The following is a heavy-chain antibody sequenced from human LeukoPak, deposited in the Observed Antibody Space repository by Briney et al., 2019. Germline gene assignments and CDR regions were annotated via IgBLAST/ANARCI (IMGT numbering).Heavy chain of an antibody. CDR3: ATAASETIFGALNYGMDV. J-gene: IGHJ6*02. D-gene: IGHD3-3*01. Sequence: ASVKVSRKVSGYTLTELSMHWVRQAPGKGLEWMGGFDPEDGETIYAQKFQGRVTMTEDTSTDTAYMELSSLRPEDTAVYYCATAASETIFGALNYGMDVWGQGTTVTVSS. V-gene: IGHV1-24*01. CDR1: GYTLTELS. CDR2: FDPEDGET.